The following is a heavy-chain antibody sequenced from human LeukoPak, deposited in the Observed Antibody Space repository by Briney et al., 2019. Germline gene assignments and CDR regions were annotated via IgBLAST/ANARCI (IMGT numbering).Heavy chain of an antibody. D-gene: IGHD2-21*01. CDR3: AKVRGAYLNLYYFDY. V-gene: IGHV3-23*01. CDR2: ISGSGGST. CDR1: GFTFSSYA. J-gene: IGHJ4*02. Sequence: PGGSLRLSCAASGFTFSSYAMSWVRQAPGKGLEWVSAISGSGGSTYYADSVKGRFTISRDNSKNTLYLQVNSLRAEDTAVYYCAKVRGAYLNLYYFDYWGQGTLVTVSS.